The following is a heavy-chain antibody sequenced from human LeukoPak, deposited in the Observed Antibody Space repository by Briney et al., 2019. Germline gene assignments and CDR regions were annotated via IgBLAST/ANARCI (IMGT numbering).Heavy chain of an antibody. J-gene: IGHJ4*02. CDR2: ISSSSSYI. CDR3: ARDSKSIMVVTGYYLDY. V-gene: IGHV3-21*01. Sequence: GGSLRLSCAASGFTFSTYVMNWVRQAPRKGLEWVSSISSSSSYIYYADSVKGRFTISRDNAKNSLYLQTNSLRAEDTAVYYCARDSKSIMVVTGYYLDYWGQGTLFTVSS. CDR1: GFTFSTYV. D-gene: IGHD2-8*01.